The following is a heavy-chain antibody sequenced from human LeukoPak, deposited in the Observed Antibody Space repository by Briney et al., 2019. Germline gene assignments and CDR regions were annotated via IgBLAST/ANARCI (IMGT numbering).Heavy chain of an antibody. V-gene: IGHV3-9*01. CDR2: ISWNSGRI. CDR3: VKDKEDPITMVRGFDY. CDR1: GFTFGDYA. J-gene: IGHJ4*02. D-gene: IGHD3-10*01. Sequence: HPGRSLRLSCTASGFTFGDYAMHWVRQAPGKGLEWVSGISWNSGRIGYAVSVKGRFTISRDNAKNSLYLQMNTLRPEDTALYYCVKDKEDPITMVRGFDYWGQGTLVTVSS.